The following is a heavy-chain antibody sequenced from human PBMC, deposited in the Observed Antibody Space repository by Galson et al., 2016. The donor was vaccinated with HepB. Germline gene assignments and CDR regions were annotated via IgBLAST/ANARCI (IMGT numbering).Heavy chain of an antibody. Sequence: SLRLSCAASGFTFRSYAMHWVRQAPGKGLEWVAVISFDGSNKYYADSVKGRFTISRDNSKNTLYLHMNSLRAEDTAVYYCARTYGSGSYRRDAFDIWGQGTMVTVSS. CDR1: GFTFRSYA. CDR3: ARTYGSGSYRRDAFDI. D-gene: IGHD3-10*01. V-gene: IGHV3-30-3*01. CDR2: ISFDGSNK. J-gene: IGHJ3*02.